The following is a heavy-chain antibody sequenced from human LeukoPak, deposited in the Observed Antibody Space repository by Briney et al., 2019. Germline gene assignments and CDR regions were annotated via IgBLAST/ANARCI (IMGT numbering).Heavy chain of an antibody. J-gene: IGHJ3*01. CDR1: GDSVNDYY. CDR2: IYYSGST. CDR3: GRGGARGSSAFDV. V-gene: IGHV4-59*02. Sequence: SATLSLTCTVSGDSVNDYYWNWIRQPPGKGLEWIGYIYYSGSTDYNPSLKSRVTMSVDTSKNQFSLKLNSVTAADTAVYYCGRGGARGSSAFDVWGQGTMVIVSA. D-gene: IGHD3-10*01.